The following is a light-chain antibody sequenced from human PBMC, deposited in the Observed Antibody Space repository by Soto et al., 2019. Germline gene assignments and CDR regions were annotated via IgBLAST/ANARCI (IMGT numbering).Light chain of an antibody. V-gene: IGLV2-8*01. Sequence: QSALTQPPSASGSPGQSVTISCTGTGSEVGGYNYVSWYQQHPGKAPKLMIYDVSKRPSGVPDRFSGSKSGNTASLTVSGLQAEDEADYYCGSYAASNNLVFGGGTKVTVL. CDR2: DVS. J-gene: IGLJ2*01. CDR3: GSYAASNNLV. CDR1: GSEVGGYNY.